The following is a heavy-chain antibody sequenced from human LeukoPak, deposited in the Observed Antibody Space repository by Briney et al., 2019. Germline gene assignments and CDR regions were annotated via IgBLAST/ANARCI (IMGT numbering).Heavy chain of an antibody. CDR1: GFTFSSYW. Sequence: GGSLRLSCAASGFTFSSYWMSWVRQAPGKGLEWVSAIKGRFTISRDNSKNTLYLQMNSLRAEDTAVYYCAKEYGDFPFDYWGQGTLVTVSS. CDR2: I. D-gene: IGHD4-17*01. CDR3: AKEYGDFPFDY. J-gene: IGHJ4*02. V-gene: IGHV3-23*01.